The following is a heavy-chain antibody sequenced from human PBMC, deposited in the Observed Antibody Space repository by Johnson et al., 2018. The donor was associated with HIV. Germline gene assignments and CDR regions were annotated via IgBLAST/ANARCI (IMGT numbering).Heavy chain of an antibody. J-gene: IGHJ3*02. CDR2: ISYDGSNK. D-gene: IGHD6-13*01. Sequence: HVQLVESGGGVVQPGRSLRLSCAASGFTFSSYGMHWVRQAPGKGLEWVAVISYDGSNKYYADSVKGRFTISRDNSQNTLSRQMHSLRAEDTAVYYCARERARQELGLDGAFDIWGQGTTVSVS. CDR1: GFTFSSYG. V-gene: IGHV3-30*03. CDR3: ARERARQELGLDGAFDI.